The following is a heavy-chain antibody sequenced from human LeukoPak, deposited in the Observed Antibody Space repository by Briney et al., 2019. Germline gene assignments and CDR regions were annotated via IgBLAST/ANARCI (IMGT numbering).Heavy chain of an antibody. CDR1: GFTFSSYA. D-gene: IGHD2-2*01. Sequence: GGSLRLSCAASGFTFSSYAMHWVRQAPGKGLEYVSATSSNGGSTYYANSVKGRFTISRDNSKNTLYLQMGSLRAEDMAVYYCARDGLDCSSTSCYGDYWGQGTLVTVSS. V-gene: IGHV3-64*01. CDR3: ARDGLDCSSTSCYGDY. J-gene: IGHJ4*02. CDR2: TSSNGGST.